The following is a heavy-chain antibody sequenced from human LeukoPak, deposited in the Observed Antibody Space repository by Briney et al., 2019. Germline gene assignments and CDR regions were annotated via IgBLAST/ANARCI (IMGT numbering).Heavy chain of an antibody. CDR3: AKDSLWFGELFGNGLFDY. CDR1: GFTFSSYG. CDR2: IRYDGSNK. Sequence: GGSLRLSCAASGFTFSSYGMHWVRQAPGKGLEWVAFIRYDGSNKYYADSVKGRFTISRDNSKNTLYLQMNSLRAEDTAVYYCAKDSLWFGELFGNGLFDYWGQGTLVTVSS. D-gene: IGHD3-10*01. J-gene: IGHJ4*02. V-gene: IGHV3-30*02.